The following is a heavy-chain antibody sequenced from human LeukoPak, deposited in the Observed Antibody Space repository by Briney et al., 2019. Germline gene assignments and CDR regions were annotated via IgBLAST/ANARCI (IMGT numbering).Heavy chain of an antibody. CDR2: INPNSGGT. D-gene: IGHD2-21*02. Sequence: ASVNVSCTPSGHTFTAYYMHWVRQAPGQRLEWMGWINPNSGGTNYAQKFQGRVTMTRDTSISTAYMELSRLRSDDTAVYYCARGGCGGDCYSYYYYYGMDVWGQGTTVTVSS. CDR3: ARGGCGGDCYSYYYYYGMDV. V-gene: IGHV1-2*02. J-gene: IGHJ6*02. CDR1: GHTFTAYY.